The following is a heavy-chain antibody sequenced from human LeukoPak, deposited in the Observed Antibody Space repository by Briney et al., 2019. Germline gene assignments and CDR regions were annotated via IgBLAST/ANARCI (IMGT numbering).Heavy chain of an antibody. Sequence: SVKVSCKTSGGTFSSFVFNWVRQAPGQGLEWMGKIIPMLETANYAQKFQGRVTITADKSTSTAYMELSSLRSEDTAVYYCARSDIVVVPVAGTNYYYMDVWGKGTTVTVSS. J-gene: IGHJ6*03. CDR1: GGTFSSFV. V-gene: IGHV1-69*04. D-gene: IGHD2-2*01. CDR2: IIPMLETA. CDR3: ARSDIVVVPVAGTNYYYMDV.